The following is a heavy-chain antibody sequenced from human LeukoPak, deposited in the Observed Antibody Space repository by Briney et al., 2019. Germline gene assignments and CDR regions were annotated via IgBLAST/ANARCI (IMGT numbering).Heavy chain of an antibody. J-gene: IGHJ2*01. CDR3: ARDSDGRLGYFDP. V-gene: IGHV1-2*02. CDR1: GYTFTGYY. CDR2: INPNSGGT. Sequence: GASVKVSCKASGYTFTGYYMHWVRQAPGQGLEWRGWINPNSGGTNYAQKFQGRVTMTRDTSISTVYMELSRLRSDDTAVYYCARDSDGRLGYFDPWGRGTLVTVSS. D-gene: IGHD3-10*01.